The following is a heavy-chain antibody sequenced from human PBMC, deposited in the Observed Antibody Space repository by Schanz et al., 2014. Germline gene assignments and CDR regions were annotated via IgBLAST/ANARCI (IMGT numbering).Heavy chain of an antibody. CDR3: ARGLIVGDGQHFSFSYGLDV. CDR2: IRQDVRAK. D-gene: IGHD1-26*01. V-gene: IGHV3-7*01. CDR1: GFNFSSHW. J-gene: IGHJ6*02. Sequence: DVQLVESGGTLVRPGGSLRLSCAASGFNFSSHWMTWVRQAPGRGLEWVANIRQDVRAKYYVDSVKGRFTISRDNIASSLFLQMNSLRAEQSAVYYCARGLIVGDGQHFSFSYGLDVWGQGTTVTVSS.